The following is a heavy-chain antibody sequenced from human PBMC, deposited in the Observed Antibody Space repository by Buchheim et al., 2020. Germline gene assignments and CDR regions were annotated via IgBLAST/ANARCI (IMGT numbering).Heavy chain of an antibody. CDR2: ISNRVNYV. CDR3: ARDPGGWFDP. J-gene: IGHJ5*02. CDR1: GFSFESYS. D-gene: IGHD1-1*01. Sequence: EVQLVESGGGLVKPGGSLTLSCAASGFSFESYSMNWVRVRQAPGQGLEWIASISNRVNYVFYSDSVKGRFTISRDDAKNSLYLQMNSLRAEDTAVYYCARDPGGWFDPWGQGTL. V-gene: IGHV3-21*01.